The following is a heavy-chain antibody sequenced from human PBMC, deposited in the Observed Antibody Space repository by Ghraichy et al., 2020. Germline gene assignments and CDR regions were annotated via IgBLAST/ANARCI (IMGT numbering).Heavy chain of an antibody. Sequence: SETLSLTCTVSGGSISSGGYYWSWIRQHPGKGLEWIGYIYYSGSTYYNPSLKSRVTISVDTSKNQFSLKLSSVTAADTAVYYCARVDKRYCSGGSCYGGLDYWGQGTLVTVSS. J-gene: IGHJ4*02. CDR2: IYYSGST. D-gene: IGHD2-15*01. V-gene: IGHV4-31*03. CDR1: GGSISSGGYY. CDR3: ARVDKRYCSGGSCYGGLDY.